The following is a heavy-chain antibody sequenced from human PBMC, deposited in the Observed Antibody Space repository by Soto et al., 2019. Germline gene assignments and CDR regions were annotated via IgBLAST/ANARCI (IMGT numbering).Heavy chain of an antibody. CDR2: XKXXXGSX. Sequence: GXSVKVSCKASRYIFINYDIHWVRQAPGQXXXXXXXXKXXXGSXXYDXXXXXXVTXXXXXXTSKVYIDLSRLRSDDTAVYYCARDLAAADYWGQGTMVTVYS. CDR1: RYIFINYD. D-gene: IGHD6-13*01. CDR3: ARDLAAADY. V-gene: IGHV1-46*01. J-gene: IGHJ4*02.